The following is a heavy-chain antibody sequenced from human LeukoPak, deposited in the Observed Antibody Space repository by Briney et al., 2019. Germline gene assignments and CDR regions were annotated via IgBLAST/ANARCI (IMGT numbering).Heavy chain of an antibody. CDR1: GYTFTSYD. J-gene: IGHJ4*02. D-gene: IGHD4-4*01. CDR2: INPNTGGT. CDR3: GRVWHDYSSVGGSGPFDY. V-gene: IGHV1-2*02. Sequence: ASVKVSCKASGYTFTSYDINWVRQAPGQGLEWMGWINPNTGGTNYAQKFQGRVTMTMDTSIRTAYMELRRLTSDDTAVYYCGRVWHDYSSVGGSGPFDYWGQGTLVTVSS.